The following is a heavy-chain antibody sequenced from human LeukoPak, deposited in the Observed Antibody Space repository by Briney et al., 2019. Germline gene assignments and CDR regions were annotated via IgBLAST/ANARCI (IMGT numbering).Heavy chain of an antibody. Sequence: GGSLRLSCAASGFTFTNYWMIWVRQAPGKGLAWVANINEDGSEKYYVGSVEGRFTISRDNSKNTLYLQMDSLRIEDTAVYYCARDGGLAVASTGYYFDYWGQGTLVPVSS. CDR3: ARDGGLAVASTGYYFDY. CDR1: GFTFTNYW. CDR2: INEDGSEK. V-gene: IGHV3-7*01. D-gene: IGHD6-19*01. J-gene: IGHJ4*01.